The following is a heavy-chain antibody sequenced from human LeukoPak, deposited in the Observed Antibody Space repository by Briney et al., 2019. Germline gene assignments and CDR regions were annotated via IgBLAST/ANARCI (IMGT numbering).Heavy chain of an antibody. V-gene: IGHV4-30-4*01. J-gene: IGHJ3*02. CDR3: ARGRGKFHAFDI. D-gene: IGHD6-25*01. CDR1: GGSISSGDYY. CDR2: IYYSGST. Sequence: SETLSLTCTVTGGSISSGDYYWSWIRQPPGKGLEWIGYIYYSGSTYRNPSLKSRVTISVDTSKNQFSLKLSSVTAADTAVYYCARGRGKFHAFDIWGQGTMVTVSS.